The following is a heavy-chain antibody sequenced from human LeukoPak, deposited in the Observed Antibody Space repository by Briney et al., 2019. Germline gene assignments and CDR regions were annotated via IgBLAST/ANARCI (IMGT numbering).Heavy chain of an antibody. CDR1: GFTFSSYE. D-gene: IGHD3-10*01. J-gene: IGHJ4*02. CDR3: AREALGSGSYYRFDY. Sequence: GGSLRLSCAASGFTFSSYEMNWVRQAPGKGLEWGSVIYSGGSTYYADSVKGRFTISRDNSKTTLYLQMNSLRAEDTAVYYCAREALGSGSYYRFDYWGQGTLVTVSS. V-gene: IGHV3-53*01. CDR2: IYSGGST.